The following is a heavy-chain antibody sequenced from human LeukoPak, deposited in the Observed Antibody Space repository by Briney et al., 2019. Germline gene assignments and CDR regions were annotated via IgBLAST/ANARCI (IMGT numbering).Heavy chain of an antibody. CDR1: GYRLTNNW. Sequence: GESLKISCKISGYRLTNNWIGWVRQVPGKGLEWMGLIYPGDSDTRYSPSFQGQVTISADKSISTAYLQWSSLKASDTAMYYCAICSGGSCYSGPLVYWGQGTLVTVSS. V-gene: IGHV5-51*01. CDR3: AICSGGSCYSGPLVY. J-gene: IGHJ4*02. D-gene: IGHD2-15*01. CDR2: IYPGDSDT.